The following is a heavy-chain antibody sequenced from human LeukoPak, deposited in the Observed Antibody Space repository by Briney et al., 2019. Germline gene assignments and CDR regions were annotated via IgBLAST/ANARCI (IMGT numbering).Heavy chain of an antibody. CDR3: ARDQRLEQWLVQH. D-gene: IGHD6-19*01. Sequence: GGSLRLSCAASGFTASSYWMHWVRQVPGKGLVWVSRIINDGSSTSSADSVKGRFTISRDNAKNTLFLQMNSLRPEDTAVYYCARDQRLEQWLVQHWGQGTLVTVSS. CDR1: GFTASSYW. CDR2: IINDGSST. J-gene: IGHJ1*01. V-gene: IGHV3-74*01.